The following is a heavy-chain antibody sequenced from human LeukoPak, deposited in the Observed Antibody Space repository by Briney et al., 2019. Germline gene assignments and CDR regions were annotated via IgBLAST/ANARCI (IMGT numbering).Heavy chain of an antibody. D-gene: IGHD3-22*01. CDR1: GFTFSSYA. CDR2: ISGSGGST. Sequence: GGSLRLSCAASGFTFSSYAMSWVRQAPGKGLEWVSAISGSGGSTYYADSVKGRFTISRDNSKNTLYLQMNSLRAEDTAVYYGAKDLLTYYYDSSGYYYMPNFDYWGQGTLVTVSS. V-gene: IGHV3-23*01. CDR3: AKDLLTYYYDSSGYYYMPNFDY. J-gene: IGHJ4*02.